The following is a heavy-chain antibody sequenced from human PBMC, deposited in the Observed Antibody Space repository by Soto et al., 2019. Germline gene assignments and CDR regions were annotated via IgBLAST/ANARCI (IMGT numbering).Heavy chain of an antibody. Sequence: SETLSLTCTVSGGSISSYYWSWIRQPAGKGLEWIGRIYTSGSTNYNPSLKSRVTMSVDTSKNQFSLKLSSVTAADTAVYYCARDGFVGATPTGYYYGMDVWGQGTTVTVSS. CDR2: IYTSGST. V-gene: IGHV4-4*07. CDR3: ARDGFVGATPTGYYYGMDV. CDR1: GGSISSYY. D-gene: IGHD1-26*01. J-gene: IGHJ6*02.